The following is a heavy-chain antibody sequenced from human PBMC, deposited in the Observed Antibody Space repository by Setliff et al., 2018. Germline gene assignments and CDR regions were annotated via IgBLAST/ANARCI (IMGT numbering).Heavy chain of an antibody. CDR2: TIPMFGTT. V-gene: IGHV1-69*05. CDR1: GGAFSSYG. Sequence: SVKVSCKASGGAFSSYGISWVRQAPGQGLEWMGGTIPMFGTTNYARKFQGRVTIITDESTSTAYTQLSSLGSEDTAVYYCVREGVDSRSSTDYRYYMDVWGKGTTVTVSS. CDR3: VREGVDSRSSTDYRYYMDV. J-gene: IGHJ6*03. D-gene: IGHD3-22*01.